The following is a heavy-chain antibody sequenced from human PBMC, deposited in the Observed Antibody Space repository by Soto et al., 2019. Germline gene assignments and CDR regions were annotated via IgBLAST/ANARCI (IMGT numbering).Heavy chain of an antibody. V-gene: IGHV4-34*01. CDR3: AIGYSSSSSPYYYYYGMDV. CDR1: GGSFSGYY. D-gene: IGHD6-6*01. J-gene: IGHJ6*02. CDR2: INHSGST. Sequence: PSETLSLTCAVYGGSFSGYYWSWIRQPPGKGLEWIGEINHSGSTNYNPSLKSRVTISVDTSKNQFSLKLSSVTAAVTAVYYCAIGYSSSSSPYYYYYGMDVWGQGTTVTVSS.